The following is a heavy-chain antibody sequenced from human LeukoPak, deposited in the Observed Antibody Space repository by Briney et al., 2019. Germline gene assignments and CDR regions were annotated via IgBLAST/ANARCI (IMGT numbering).Heavy chain of an antibody. CDR1: GGTFSSYA. D-gene: IGHD1-26*01. J-gene: IGHJ6*02. Sequence: SVKVSCKASGGTFSSYAISWMRQAPGQGLEWMGGIIPIFGTANYAQKFQGRVTITADESTSTAYMELSSLRSEDTAVFYCARISLGAIWGYYYGMDVWGQGTTVTVSS. CDR3: ARISLGAIWGYYYGMDV. V-gene: IGHV1-69*13. CDR2: IIPIFGTA.